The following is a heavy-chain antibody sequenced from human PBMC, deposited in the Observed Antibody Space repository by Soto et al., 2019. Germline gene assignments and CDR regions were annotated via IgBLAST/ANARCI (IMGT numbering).Heavy chain of an antibody. CDR2: ITYDGSNK. J-gene: IGHJ6*02. V-gene: IGHV3-30*18. Sequence: PGGSLRLSCAAAGFTFSSYGMHWVRQAPGKGLEWVAVITYDGSNKYYADSVKGRFTISRDNSKNTLYLQMNSLRAEDTAVYYCAKAHRYYYDSSGYDLWPIIYYYYGMDVCGQGTTVTVSS. CDR1: GFTFSSYG. CDR3: AKAHRYYYDSSGYDLWPIIYYYYGMDV. D-gene: IGHD3-22*01.